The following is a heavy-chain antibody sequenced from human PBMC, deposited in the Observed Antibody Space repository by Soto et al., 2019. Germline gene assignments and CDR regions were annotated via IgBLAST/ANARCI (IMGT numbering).Heavy chain of an antibody. CDR1: GYTFTSYD. Sequence: VASVKVSCKASGYTFTSYDINWVRQATGQGLEWMGWMNPNSGNTGYAQKFQGRVTMTRNTSISTAYMELSSLRSEDTAVYYCARGSAAAADYWFDPWGQGTLVTVSS. D-gene: IGHD6-13*01. V-gene: IGHV1-8*01. CDR2: MNPNSGNT. CDR3: ARGSAAAADYWFDP. J-gene: IGHJ5*02.